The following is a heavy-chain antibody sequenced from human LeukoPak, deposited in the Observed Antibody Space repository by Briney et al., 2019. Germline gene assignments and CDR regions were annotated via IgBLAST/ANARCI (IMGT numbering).Heavy chain of an antibody. D-gene: IGHD4-11*01. V-gene: IGHV3-53*05. Sequence: GGSLRLSCTASGFSVSGTLMDCVRQAPGKGLEWVSVIYDDDRTVYTDSVKGRFTISRDSSKNTVYLQMNSLRPDDSAVYYCTRDRARTQSWVEFDLWGLGTLVTVSS. CDR1: GFSVSGTL. CDR3: TRDRARTQSWVEFDL. J-gene: IGHJ5*02. CDR2: IYDDDRT.